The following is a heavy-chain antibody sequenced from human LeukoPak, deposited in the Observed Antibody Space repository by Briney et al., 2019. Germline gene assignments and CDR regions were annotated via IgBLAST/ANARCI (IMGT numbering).Heavy chain of an antibody. D-gene: IGHD6-13*01. Sequence: GGSLRLFCAASGFTFDDYAMHWVRQAPGKGLEWVSGISWNSGSIGYADSGKGRFTISRDNAKNSLYVQMNSLRAEDMALYYCAKGGGSSCFYLSWFDYWGQGTLVTVSS. CDR1: GFTFDDYA. V-gene: IGHV3-9*03. CDR3: AKGGGSSCFYLSWFDY. CDR2: ISWNSGSI. J-gene: IGHJ5*01.